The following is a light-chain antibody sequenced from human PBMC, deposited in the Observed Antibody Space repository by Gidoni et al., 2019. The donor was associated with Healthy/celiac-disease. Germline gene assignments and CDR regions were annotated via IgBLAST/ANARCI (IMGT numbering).Light chain of an antibody. Sequence: EIVLTQSPGTLSLSPGERATLSCRASQSVSSSYLAWYQQKPGQAPRLLIYGASSRATGIPDRFSGSGSGTDFTLTISRLEPEDFAVYYCQQYGSSPSMYTFXXXTKLEIK. CDR3: QQYGSSPSMYT. V-gene: IGKV3-20*01. J-gene: IGKJ2*01. CDR2: GAS. CDR1: QSVSSSY.